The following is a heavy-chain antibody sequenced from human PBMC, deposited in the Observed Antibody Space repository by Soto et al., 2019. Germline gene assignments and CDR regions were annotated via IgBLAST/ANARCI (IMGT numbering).Heavy chain of an antibody. Sequence: GGSLRLSCAASGFTFSSYAMSWVRQAPGKGLEWVSAISGSGGSTYYADSVKGRFTISRDNSKNTLYLQMNSLRAEDTAVYYCAKGPYCSSTSCYAYLLIDYWGQGTLVTVSS. CDR2: ISGSGGST. V-gene: IGHV3-23*01. CDR1: GFTFSSYA. CDR3: AKGPYCSSTSCYAYLLIDY. J-gene: IGHJ4*02. D-gene: IGHD2-2*01.